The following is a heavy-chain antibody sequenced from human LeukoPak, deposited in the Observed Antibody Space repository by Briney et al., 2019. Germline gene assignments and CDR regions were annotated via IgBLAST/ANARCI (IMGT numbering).Heavy chain of an antibody. J-gene: IGHJ3*02. CDR3: ARVHYCSGGSCPDAFDI. V-gene: IGHV4-59*01. Sequence: SETLSLTCTVSGGFISSYYWSWIRQPPGKGLEWIGYIYYSGSTNYNPSLKSRVTISVDTSKNQFSLKLSSVTAADTAVYYCARVHYCSGGSCPDAFDIWGQGTMVTVSS. CDR2: IYYSGST. D-gene: IGHD2-15*01. CDR1: GGFISSYY.